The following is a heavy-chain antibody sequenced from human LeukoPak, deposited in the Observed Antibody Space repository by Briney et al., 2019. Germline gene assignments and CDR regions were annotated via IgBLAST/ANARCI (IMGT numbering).Heavy chain of an antibody. CDR2: IWYDGSNK. CDR1: GFTFSSYG. J-gene: IGHJ4*02. D-gene: IGHD6-13*01. CDR3: AREVLGIAAAGDFDY. Sequence: GRSLRLSCAASGFTFSSYGMHWVRQAPGKGLEGVAVIWYDGSNKYYADSVKGRFTISRDNSKNTLYLQMNSLRAEDTAVYYCAREVLGIAAAGDFDYWGQGTLVTVSS. V-gene: IGHV3-33*01.